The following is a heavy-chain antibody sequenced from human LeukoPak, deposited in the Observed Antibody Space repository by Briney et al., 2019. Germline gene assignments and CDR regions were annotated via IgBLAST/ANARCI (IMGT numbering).Heavy chain of an antibody. CDR3: AKNDYGFWFDP. Sequence: GGSLILSCAASGFTFSSYAMSWVRQSPGKGLEWVSAIRDSGAGTYYADSVKGRFTISRDNSKNTLYLQMNSLRVEDTAVYYCAKNDYGFWFDPWGQGTLVTVSS. V-gene: IGHV3-23*01. D-gene: IGHD4-17*01. CDR2: IRDSGAGT. J-gene: IGHJ5*02. CDR1: GFTFSSYA.